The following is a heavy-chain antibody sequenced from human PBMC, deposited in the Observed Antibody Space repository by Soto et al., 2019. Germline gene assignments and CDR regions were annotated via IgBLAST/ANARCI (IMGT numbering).Heavy chain of an antibody. D-gene: IGHD3-3*01. Sequence: EVQLVESGGGLVQPGGSLRLSCAASGFTFSSYWMHWVRQAPGKGLVWVSRINSDGGSTSYADSVKGRFTISRDNAKNTLYLQMNSLRAEDTAVYYCAREVYDFWSGYYMYYYGMDVWGQGTTVTVSS. CDR3: AREVYDFWSGYYMYYYGMDV. J-gene: IGHJ6*02. CDR2: INSDGGST. CDR1: GFTFSSYW. V-gene: IGHV3-74*01.